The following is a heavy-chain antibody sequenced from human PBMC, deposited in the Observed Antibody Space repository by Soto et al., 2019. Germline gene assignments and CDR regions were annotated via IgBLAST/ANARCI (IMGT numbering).Heavy chain of an antibody. CDR1: GFIFSTYA. J-gene: IGHJ1*01. V-gene: IGHV3-23*01. CDR2: ISGSGSTT. D-gene: IGHD6-19*01. CDR3: AHSVWYHPDGYFQH. Sequence: EVQLLESGGGLVQPGGSLRLSCVASGFIFSTYAMSWVRQAPGKGLEWVSGISGSGSTTYYVDSVKGRFTISRDNYKNTLYLQMSSLRAEDTAVYYCAHSVWYHPDGYFQHWGQGTLVTVSS.